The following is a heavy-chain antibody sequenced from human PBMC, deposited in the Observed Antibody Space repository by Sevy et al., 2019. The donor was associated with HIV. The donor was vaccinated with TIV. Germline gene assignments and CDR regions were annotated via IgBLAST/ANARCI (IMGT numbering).Heavy chain of an antibody. CDR3: ARITVVPAATKGGGNYYYCGMDV. J-gene: IGHJ6*02. Sequence: SETLSLTCTVSGGSVSSGSYYWSWIRQPPGKGLEWIGYIYYSGSTNYNPSLKSRVTISVDTSKNQFSLKLSSVTAADTGVYYCARITVVPAATKGGGNYYYCGMDVWGQGTTVTVSS. D-gene: IGHD2-2*01. CDR2: IYYSGST. V-gene: IGHV4-61*01. CDR1: GGSVSSGSYY.